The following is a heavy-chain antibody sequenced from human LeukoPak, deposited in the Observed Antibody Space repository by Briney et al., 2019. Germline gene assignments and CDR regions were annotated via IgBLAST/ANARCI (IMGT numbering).Heavy chain of an antibody. D-gene: IGHD3-10*01. Sequence: SETLSLTCAVPGGSISSGGYSWSWIRQPPGKGLEWIGYIYHSGSTYYNPSLKSRVTISVDRSKNQFSLKLSSVTAADTAVYYCARGLGSYGAGSYYNVERYYYYGMDVWGQGTTVTVSS. V-gene: IGHV4-30-2*01. CDR1: GGSISSGGYS. J-gene: IGHJ6*02. CDR3: ARGLGSYGAGSYYNVERYYYYGMDV. CDR2: IYHSGST.